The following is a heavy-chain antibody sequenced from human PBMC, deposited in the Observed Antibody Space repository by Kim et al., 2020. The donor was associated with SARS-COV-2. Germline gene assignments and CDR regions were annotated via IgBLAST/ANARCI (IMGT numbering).Heavy chain of an antibody. V-gene: IGHV3-23*01. D-gene: IGHD3-22*01. CDR1: GFTFSSYA. Sequence: GGSLRLSCAASGFTFSSYAMSWVRQAPGKGLEWVSAISGSGGSTYYADSVKGRFTISRDNSKNTLYLQMNSLRAEDTAVYYCAKDRVSSGYYYGSYFDYWGQGTLVTVSS. CDR3: AKDRVSSGYYYGSYFDY. J-gene: IGHJ4*02. CDR2: ISGSGGST.